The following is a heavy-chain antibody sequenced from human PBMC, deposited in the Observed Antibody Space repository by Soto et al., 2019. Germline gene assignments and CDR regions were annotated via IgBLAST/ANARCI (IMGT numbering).Heavy chain of an antibody. D-gene: IGHD3-3*01. V-gene: IGHV3-7*03. J-gene: IGHJ6*02. CDR2: IKQDGSEK. CDR1: GFTFSSYW. Sequence: GGSLRRSCAASGFTFSSYWMSCVRQAPGKGLELVANIKQDGSEKYYVDSVKGRFTISRDNAKNSLYLQMNSLRAEDTAVYYCARGKKEGGMFGVVMHYGGSGXYYGMDVWGQGTTVTVSS. CDR3: ARGKKEGGMFGVVMHYGGSGXYYGMDV.